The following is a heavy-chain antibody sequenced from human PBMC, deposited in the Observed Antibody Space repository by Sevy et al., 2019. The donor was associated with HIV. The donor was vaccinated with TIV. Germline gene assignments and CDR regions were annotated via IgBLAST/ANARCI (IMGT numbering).Heavy chain of an antibody. J-gene: IGHJ3*02. Sequence: GSLRLSCTASGFTFGGYAMSWFRQAPGKGLEWVGFMRSKSYGGTTEYAGLVKGRFTISRDDSKSIAYLQTNSLKTEDTAVYYCTRDYSSSWFPTPTRNVNAFDIWGQGTMVTVSS. CDR2: MRSKSYGGTT. CDR3: TRDYSSSWFPTPTRNVNAFDI. CDR1: GFTFGGYA. D-gene: IGHD6-13*01. V-gene: IGHV3-49*03.